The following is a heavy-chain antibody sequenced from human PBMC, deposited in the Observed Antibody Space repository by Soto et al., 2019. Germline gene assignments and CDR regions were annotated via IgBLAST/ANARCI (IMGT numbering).Heavy chain of an antibody. CDR2: ISGSGGTT. Sequence: GCSLRLYCVASGFTFSSYALNWVRQAPGRGLEWVSAISGSGGTTYYADSVKGRFTISRDNSKNTLFLQMNGLRAEDAAIYYCATRPNNVHYYVGVFDFWGQGALVTVSS. V-gene: IGHV3-23*01. D-gene: IGHD3-16*01. CDR1: GFTFSSYA. J-gene: IGHJ4*02. CDR3: ATRPNNVHYYVGVFDF.